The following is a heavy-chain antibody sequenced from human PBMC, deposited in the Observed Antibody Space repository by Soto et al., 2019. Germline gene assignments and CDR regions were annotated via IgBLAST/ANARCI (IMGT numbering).Heavy chain of an antibody. CDR2: IYYSGST. D-gene: IGHD3-3*01. V-gene: IGHV4-39*01. Sequence: TSETLSLTCTVSGGSISSSSYYWGWIRQPPGKGLEWIGSIYYSGSTYYNPSLKSRVTISVDTSKNQFSLKLSSVTAADTAVYYCARHGRYDFWSGYDYYGMDVWGQGTTVTVS. CDR1: GGSISSSSYY. J-gene: IGHJ6*02. CDR3: ARHGRYDFWSGYDYYGMDV.